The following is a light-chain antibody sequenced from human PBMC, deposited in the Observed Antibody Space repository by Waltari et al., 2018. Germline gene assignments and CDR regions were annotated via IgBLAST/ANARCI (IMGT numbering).Light chain of an antibody. V-gene: IGLV3-10*01. CDR3: YSSDSTGIRV. CDR2: EDT. Sequence: SYELTQPPSVSVSPGQTTSITCSEHDLPPKSAYWFQQESGQAPRLVIFEDTNLPPGIPERCSGSSSGTVATLTITGAQVDDEADYYCYSSDSTGIRVFGGGTTVVVL. J-gene: IGLJ1*01. CDR1: DLPPKS.